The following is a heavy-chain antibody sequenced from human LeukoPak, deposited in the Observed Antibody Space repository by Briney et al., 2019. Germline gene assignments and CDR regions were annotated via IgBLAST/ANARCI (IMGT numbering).Heavy chain of an antibody. CDR2: IYYSGST. V-gene: IGHV4-39*01. CDR3: ARGTAVPKAYYFDY. J-gene: IGHJ4*02. Sequence: SETLSLTCTVSGGSISSSSYFWGWLRQPPGKGLEWIGTIYYSGSTYYNPSLKSRVTISVDTSKNQFSLTLSSVTAADTAVYYCARGTAVPKAYYFDYWGQGTLVTVSS. D-gene: IGHD3-10*01. CDR1: GGSISSSSYF.